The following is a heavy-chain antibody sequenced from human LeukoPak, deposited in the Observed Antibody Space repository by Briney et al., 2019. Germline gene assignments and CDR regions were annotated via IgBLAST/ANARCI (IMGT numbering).Heavy chain of an antibody. CDR3: SRDLASGSYSGGYFDY. Sequence: SETLSLTCSVSGGFISRGSHHGRWIWQPAGKGLEWIGRIYTGGSTNYNPSLKSRVTISVDTTKIHVSLRLSSVTAADTAVYYCSRDLASGSYSGGYFDYWGQGTLVTVAS. D-gene: IGHD3-10*01. J-gene: IGHJ4*02. CDR2: IYTGGST. V-gene: IGHV4-61*02. CDR1: GGFISRGSHH.